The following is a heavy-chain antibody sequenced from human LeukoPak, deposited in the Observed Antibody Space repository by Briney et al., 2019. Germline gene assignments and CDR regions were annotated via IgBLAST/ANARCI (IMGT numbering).Heavy chain of an antibody. J-gene: IGHJ4*02. Sequence: PSETLSLTCAVYGGSFSGYYWSWIRQPPGKGLEWIGEINHSGSTNYNPSLKSRVTISVDTSKNQFSLKLSSVTAADTAVYYCARIPGGSWYPMPFDYWGQGTLVTVSS. CDR2: INHSGST. CDR1: GGSFSGYY. V-gene: IGHV4-34*01. CDR3: ARIPGGSWYPMPFDY. D-gene: IGHD6-13*01.